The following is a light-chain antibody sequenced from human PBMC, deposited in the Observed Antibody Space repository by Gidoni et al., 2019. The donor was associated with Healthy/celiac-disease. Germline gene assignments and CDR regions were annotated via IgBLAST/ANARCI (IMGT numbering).Light chain of an antibody. CDR3: QKYSNSLT. J-gene: IGKJ4*01. V-gene: IGKV3-20*01. CDR2: DAS. CDR1: QSVSSKY. Sequence: EIVLMQSPGTLSLSPGERATLSCRASQSVSSKYLAWYQQKPGQATRLLIYDASNRATGIPDRFSGSGSGTDFTLTISRLEPEDFAVYYCQKYSNSLTFGGGTKVEIK.